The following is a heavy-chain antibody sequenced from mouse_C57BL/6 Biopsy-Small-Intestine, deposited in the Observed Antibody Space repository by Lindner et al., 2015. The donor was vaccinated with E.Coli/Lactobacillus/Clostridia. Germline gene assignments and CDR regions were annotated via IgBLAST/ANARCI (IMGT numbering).Heavy chain of an antibody. D-gene: IGHD2-3*01. CDR2: INPSSGYT. V-gene: IGHV1-7*01. CDR3: ARHGYYVTLVFAY. J-gene: IGHJ3*01. Sequence: VQLQESGAELAKPGASVKLSCKASGYTFTSYWMHWVKQRPGQGLEWIGYINPSSGYTKYNQKFKDEATLTADKSSSTAYMQLSSLTYEDSAVYYCARHGYYVTLVFAYWGQGTLVTVSA. CDR1: GYTFTSYW.